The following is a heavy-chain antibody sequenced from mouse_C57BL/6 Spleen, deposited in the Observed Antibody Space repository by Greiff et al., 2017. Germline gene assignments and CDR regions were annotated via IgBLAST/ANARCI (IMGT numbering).Heavy chain of an antibody. CDR3: ARSPDGYYERGPFAY. Sequence: QVQLQQSGAELVQPGASVKISCKASGYAFSSYWMNWVKQRPGKGLEWIGQIYPGDGDTNYNGKFKGKATLTADKSSSTAYMQLSSLTSEDSAVYFCARSPDGYYERGPFAYWGQGTLVTVSA. J-gene: IGHJ3*01. V-gene: IGHV1-80*01. D-gene: IGHD2-3*01. CDR1: GYAFSSYW. CDR2: IYPGDGDT.